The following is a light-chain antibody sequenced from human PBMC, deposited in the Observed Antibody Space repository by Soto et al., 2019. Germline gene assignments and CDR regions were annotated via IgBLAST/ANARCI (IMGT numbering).Light chain of an antibody. CDR1: QSVSNF. CDR2: DAS. Sequence: EILLAQSPATLSLSPGERATLSCRASQSVSNFLAWYLQRPGQAPRLIIFDASKRAAGVPARFSGSGSGTDCTLTISILEPEDVAVYYCQQRSSWPITLGQGTRLEIK. CDR3: QQRSSWPIT. V-gene: IGKV3-11*01. J-gene: IGKJ5*01.